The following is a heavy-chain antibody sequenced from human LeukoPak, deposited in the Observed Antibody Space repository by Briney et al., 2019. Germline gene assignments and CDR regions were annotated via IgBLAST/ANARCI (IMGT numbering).Heavy chain of an antibody. CDR3: AKDKVWDYYDSSGYYDY. Sequence: PGGSLRLSCASSGFTFDDYAMHWVRQAPGKGLEWVSGISWNSGSIGYADSVKGRFTISRDNAKNSLYLQMNSLRAEDTALYYCAKDKVWDYYDSSGYYDYWGQGTLVTVSS. J-gene: IGHJ4*02. D-gene: IGHD3-22*01. CDR2: ISWNSGSI. V-gene: IGHV3-9*01. CDR1: GFTFDDYA.